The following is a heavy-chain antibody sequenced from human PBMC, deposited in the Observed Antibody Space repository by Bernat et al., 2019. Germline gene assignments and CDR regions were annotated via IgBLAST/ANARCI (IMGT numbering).Heavy chain of an antibody. CDR2: IYSGGST. CDR1: GFTVSSNY. J-gene: IGHJ3*02. D-gene: IGHD3/OR15-3a*01. CDR3: ARGNSLDGYAFDI. V-gene: IGHV3-53*01. Sequence: EVQLVESGGGLIQPGGSLRLSCAASGFTVSSNYMSWVRQAPGEGLEWVSVIYSGGSTYYADSVKGRFTISRDNSKNTLYLQMSSMRAEDTAVYYGARGNSLDGYAFDIWGQGTMVTVSS.